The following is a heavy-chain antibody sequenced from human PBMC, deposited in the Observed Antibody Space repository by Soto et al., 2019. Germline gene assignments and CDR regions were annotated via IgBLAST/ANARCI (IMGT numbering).Heavy chain of an antibody. Sequence: SETLSLTCAVSGYSISSSNWWGWIRQPPGKGLEWIGYIYYSGTTYYNPSLKSRVTISMDTSNNHLSLKLNSVTAADTAVYYCARNFGLWGQGTMVTVSS. CDR3: ARNFGL. CDR1: GYSISSSNW. CDR2: IYYSGTT. V-gene: IGHV4-28*01. J-gene: IGHJ3*01.